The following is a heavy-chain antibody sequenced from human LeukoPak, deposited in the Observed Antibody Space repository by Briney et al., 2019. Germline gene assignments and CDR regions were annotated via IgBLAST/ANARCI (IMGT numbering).Heavy chain of an antibody. CDR2: MNPNSGNT. J-gene: IGHJ5*02. Sequence: ASVKVSCKASGYTFTSYDINWVRQATGQGLEWMGWMNPNSGNTGYAQKFQGRVTITRNTSISIAYMELSSLRSEDTAVYYCARDDHGKTYNWFDPWGQGTLVTVSS. V-gene: IGHV1-8*03. D-gene: IGHD3-16*01. CDR1: GYTFTSYD. CDR3: ARDDHGKTYNWFDP.